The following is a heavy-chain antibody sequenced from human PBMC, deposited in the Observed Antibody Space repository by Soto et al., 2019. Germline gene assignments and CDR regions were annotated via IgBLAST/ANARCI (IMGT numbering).Heavy chain of an antibody. CDR3: ARGTTAGYSSSWYKKYYYSGMDV. V-gene: IGHV1-18*01. CDR1: GYTFTSYG. Sequence: QVQLVQSGAEVKKPGASVKVSCKASGYTFTSYGISWVRQAPGQGLEWMGWISAYNGNTNYAQKLQGRVTMTTGTSTSTAYMELRSLRADDTAVYYCARGTTAGYSSSWYKKYYYSGMDVWGQGTTVTVSS. J-gene: IGHJ6*02. CDR2: ISAYNGNT. D-gene: IGHD6-13*01.